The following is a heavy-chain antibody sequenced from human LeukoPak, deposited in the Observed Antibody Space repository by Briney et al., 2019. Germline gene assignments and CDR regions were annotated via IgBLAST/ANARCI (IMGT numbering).Heavy chain of an antibody. CDR1: GGSISSGDYY. CDR2: IYYSGST. J-gene: IGHJ4*02. D-gene: IGHD4-11*01. V-gene: IGHV4-30-4*01. Sequence: PQTLSLTCTVSGGSISSGDYYWSWIRQPPGKGLEWIGYIYYSGSTYYNPSLKSRVTISVDTSKNQFSLKLSSVTAADTAVYYCARGSIGRLPVLGYWGQGTLVTVSS. CDR3: ARGSIGRLPVLGY.